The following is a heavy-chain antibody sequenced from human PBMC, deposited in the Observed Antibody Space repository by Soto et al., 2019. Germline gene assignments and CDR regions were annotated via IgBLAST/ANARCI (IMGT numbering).Heavy chain of an antibody. CDR2: ISSSSSYI. D-gene: IGHD3-10*01. Sequence: GGSLRLSCAASGFTFSSYSMNWVRQAPGKGLEWVSSISSSSSYIYYADSVKGRFTISRDNAKNSLYLQMNSLRAEDTAVYYCAVLLVRGIDAFAIWAQGTMVTVSS. CDR3: AVLLVRGIDAFAI. CDR1: GFTFSSYS. J-gene: IGHJ3*02. V-gene: IGHV3-21*01.